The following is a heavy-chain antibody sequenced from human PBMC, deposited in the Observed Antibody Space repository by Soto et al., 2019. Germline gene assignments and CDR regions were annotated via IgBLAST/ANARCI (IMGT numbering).Heavy chain of an antibody. V-gene: IGHV3-72*01. CDR2: SRNKAKSYTT. D-gene: IGHD1-7*01. Sequence: EVQLVESGGVLVQPGGSLRLSCVASGLTFSDHYMDWVRQAPGKGLEWVGRSRNKAKSYTTDYAASVKGRFTISRDDSKSSVYLQMNSLETDDTAVYYCVRAARSGTTHFDYWGQGTLVTVSS. CDR1: GLTFSDHY. CDR3: VRAARSGTTHFDY. J-gene: IGHJ4*02.